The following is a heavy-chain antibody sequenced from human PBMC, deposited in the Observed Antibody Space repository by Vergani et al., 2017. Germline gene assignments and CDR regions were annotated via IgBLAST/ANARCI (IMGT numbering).Heavy chain of an antibody. CDR3: ASHSGSDYVFDI. V-gene: IGHV4-39*01. CDR1: GGSISSSSYY. J-gene: IGHJ3*02. D-gene: IGHD1-26*01. CDR2: IYYSGST. Sequence: QLQLQESGPGLVKTSETLSLTCTVSGGSISSSSYYWGWIRQPPGKGLEWIGSIYYSGSTYYNPSLKSRVTISVDTSKNQFSLKLSSGTAADTAVYYCASHSGSDYVFDIWGQGTMVTVSS.